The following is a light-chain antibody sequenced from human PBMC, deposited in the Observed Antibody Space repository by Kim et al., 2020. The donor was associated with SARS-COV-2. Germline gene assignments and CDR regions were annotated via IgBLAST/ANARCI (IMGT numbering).Light chain of an antibody. CDR1: QDLRSY. CDR2: AAS. V-gene: IGKV1-8*01. Sequence: ASTVDRLTITCRASQDLRSYLAWYQQKPGRAPKLLIYAASTLQDGVPSRFSGSGSGTDFTLTISCLQSEDFATYYCQHYYTYPLTFGGGTKVDIK. J-gene: IGKJ4*01. CDR3: QHYYTYPLT.